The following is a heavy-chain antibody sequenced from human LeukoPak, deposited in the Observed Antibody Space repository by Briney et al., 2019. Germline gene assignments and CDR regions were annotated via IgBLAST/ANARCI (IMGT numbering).Heavy chain of an antibody. V-gene: IGHV3-49*04. CDR1: GSTFGDDA. D-gene: IGHD2-15*01. CDR3: TRVQCSGGSCGYLADASDI. CDR2: IRSKAYGETT. Sequence: GGSLRLSCTASGSTFGDDAMSWVRQAPGKGLEWVGFIRSKAYGETTEYAASVKGRFSISRDDSKSIAYLQMNSLKTEDTAVYYCTRVQCSGGSCGYLADASDIWGQGTMVTVSS. J-gene: IGHJ3*02.